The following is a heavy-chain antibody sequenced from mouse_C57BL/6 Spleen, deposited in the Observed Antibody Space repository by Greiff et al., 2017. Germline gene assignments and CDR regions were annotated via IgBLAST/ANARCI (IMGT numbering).Heavy chain of an antibody. CDR2: ISSGSSTI. CDR3: ARPDGYYVMDY. J-gene: IGHJ4*01. V-gene: IGHV5-17*01. CDR1: GFTFSDYG. Sequence: EVKVVESGGGLVKPGGSLKLSCAASGFTFSDYGMHWVRQAPEKGLEWVAYISSGSSTIYYADTVKGRFTISRDNAKNTLFLQMTSLRSEDTAMXYCARPDGYYVMDYWGQGTSVTVSS. D-gene: IGHD2-3*01.